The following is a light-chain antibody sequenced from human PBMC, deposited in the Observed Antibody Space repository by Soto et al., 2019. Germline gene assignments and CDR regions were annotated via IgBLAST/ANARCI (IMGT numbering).Light chain of an antibody. Sequence: EIVMTQSPATLSVSPGERATLSCRASQSVSSNLAWYQQKPGQAPRLVIHGASSRATGIPDRFSGSGSGADFTLTISRLEPEDFAVYYCQDYGSSPQTFGQGTRLEIK. CDR2: GAS. V-gene: IGKV3-20*01. CDR3: QDYGSSPQT. CDR1: QSVSSN. J-gene: IGKJ5*01.